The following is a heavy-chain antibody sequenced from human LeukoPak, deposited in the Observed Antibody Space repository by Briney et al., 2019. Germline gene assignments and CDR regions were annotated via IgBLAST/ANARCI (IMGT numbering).Heavy chain of an antibody. CDR2: IYYSGST. J-gene: IGHJ4*02. Sequence: SETLSLTCTVSGGSISSYYWSWIRQPPGKGLEWIGYIYYSGSTNYNPSLKSRVTISVDTSKNQFSLKLSSVTAADTAVYYCARFKWYYYDSSGYYGYFDYWGQGTLVTVSS. D-gene: IGHD3-22*01. V-gene: IGHV4-59*08. CDR1: GGSISSYY. CDR3: ARFKWYYYDSSGYYGYFDY.